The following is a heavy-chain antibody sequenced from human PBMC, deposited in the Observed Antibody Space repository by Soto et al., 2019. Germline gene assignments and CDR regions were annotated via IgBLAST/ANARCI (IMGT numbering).Heavy chain of an antibody. V-gene: IGHV3-30-3*01. CDR2: ISYDGSNK. D-gene: IGHD5-18*01. CDR3: ARDIPEGGQRWLRLDYYYYGMDV. J-gene: IGHJ6*02. Sequence: HPGGSLRLSCAASGFTFSSYAMHWVRQAPGKGLEWVAVISYDGSNKYYADSVKGRFTISRDNSKNTLYLQMNSLRAEDTAVYYCARDIPEGGQRWLRLDYYYYGMDVWGQGTTVTVSS. CDR1: GFTFSSYA.